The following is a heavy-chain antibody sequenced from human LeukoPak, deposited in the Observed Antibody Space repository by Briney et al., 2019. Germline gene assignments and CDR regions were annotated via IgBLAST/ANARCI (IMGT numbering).Heavy chain of an antibody. Sequence: SQTLSLTCAISGDSVSSNSAAWNWIRQSPSRGLEWLGRTYYRSKWYNDYAVSVKSRITVNPDTSKNQFSLQLNSVTPEDTAVYYCAREDCSGGSCYGGFDYWGQGTLVTVSS. J-gene: IGHJ4*02. D-gene: IGHD2-15*01. CDR3: AREDCSGGSCYGGFDY. CDR2: TYYRSKWYN. V-gene: IGHV6-1*01. CDR1: GDSVSSNSAA.